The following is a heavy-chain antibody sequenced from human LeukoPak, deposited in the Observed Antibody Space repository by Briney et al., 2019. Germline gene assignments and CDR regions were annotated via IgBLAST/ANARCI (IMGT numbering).Heavy chain of an antibody. Sequence: GGSLRLSCAASGFTSGNAWMSWVRQAPGKGLEWVGRIKTKTEGETTDYAAPVKGRFTVSRDDPKNTLYLQMNSLKTEDTAVYYCATVQAGSNYGPFDYWGQGTLVTVSS. V-gene: IGHV3-15*01. CDR3: ATVQAGSNYGPFDY. J-gene: IGHJ4*02. D-gene: IGHD1-26*01. CDR2: IKTKTEGETT. CDR1: GFTSGNAW.